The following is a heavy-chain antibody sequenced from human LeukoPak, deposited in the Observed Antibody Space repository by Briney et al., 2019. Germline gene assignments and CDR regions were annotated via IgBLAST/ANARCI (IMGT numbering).Heavy chain of an antibody. J-gene: IGHJ4*02. Sequence: PGGSLRLSCAASGSTFSSNWMSWVRQAPGKGLEWAATIKNDGSEKNYVDSVKGRFTISRDNAKHSLYLQMSGLRAEDTAVYFCATADWFSFDFWGQGTLVTVSS. CDR2: IKNDGSEK. V-gene: IGHV3-7*04. D-gene: IGHD3-9*01. CDR1: GSTFSSNW. CDR3: ATADWFSFDF.